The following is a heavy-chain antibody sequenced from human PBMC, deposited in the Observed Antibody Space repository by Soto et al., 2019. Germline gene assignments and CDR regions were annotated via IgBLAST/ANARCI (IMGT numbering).Heavy chain of an antibody. J-gene: IGHJ4*02. V-gene: IGHV4-59*01. Sequence: PSETLCLTCTVSGGSISSYYWSWIRQPPGKGLEWIGNIFDSGSTNYNPSLKSRVTISVDTSKNQFSLKVRSVTAADTAVYYCARVGAAAAPGYFDYWSQGTLVTVSS. CDR3: ARVGAAAAPGYFDY. CDR2: IFDSGST. D-gene: IGHD6-13*01. CDR1: GGSISSYY.